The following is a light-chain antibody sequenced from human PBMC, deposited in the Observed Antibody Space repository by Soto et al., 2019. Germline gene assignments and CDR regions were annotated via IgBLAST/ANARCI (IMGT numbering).Light chain of an antibody. CDR3: QQFKDYVWT. V-gene: IGKV1-5*01. CDR2: DAS. CDR1: QNIESY. Sequence: DIQMTQSPSTLSASVGDRVSITCRASQNIESYMAWYQQKPARAPSLIIYDASTLKRGVPSRFSGSGSGTEFTLIISNLQPDDFATYYCQQFKDYVWTFGQGTKVDIK. J-gene: IGKJ1*01.